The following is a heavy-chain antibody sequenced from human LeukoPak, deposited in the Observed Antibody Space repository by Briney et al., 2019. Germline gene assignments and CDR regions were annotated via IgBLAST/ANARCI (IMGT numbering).Heavy chain of an antibody. CDR1: GDSVSSNSAA. CDR3: ARFTLRNSPSEEP. J-gene: IGHJ5*02. CDR2: TYYRSKWFN. D-gene: IGHD4-11*01. V-gene: IGHV6-1*01. Sequence: SQTLSLTCVISGDSVSSNSAAWNWIRQSPSRGLEWLGRTYYRSKWFNDYAVSVKSRITINPDTSKNQFSLQLNSVTPEDTAVYYCARFTLRNSPSEEPWGQGTLVTVSS.